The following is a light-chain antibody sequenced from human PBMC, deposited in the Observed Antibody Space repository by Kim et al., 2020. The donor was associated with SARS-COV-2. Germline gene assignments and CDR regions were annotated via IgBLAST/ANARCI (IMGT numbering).Light chain of an antibody. CDR1: SPNIGAVYY. V-gene: IGLV1-40*01. CDR2: GNS. CDR3: QSYDSSLSGV. J-gene: IGLJ3*02. Sequence: GQRVTSPSTRSSPNIGAVYYVPWYQQLPGTARMLLIYGNSHRPSGGPARFSGSKSGTSASLAITGLQAEDEADYYCQSYDSSLSGVFGGGTQLTVL.